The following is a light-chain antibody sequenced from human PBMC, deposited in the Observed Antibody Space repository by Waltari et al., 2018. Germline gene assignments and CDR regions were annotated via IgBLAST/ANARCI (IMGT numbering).Light chain of an antibody. J-gene: IGKJ3*01. V-gene: IGKV1-33*01. CDR1: QDITKY. CDR3: QQYGSPEFT. Sequence: DIQMTQSPPSLSASVGDRVTITCQASQDITKYLDWYQQKPGRAPKLLIYDVSNLEAGVPARFSGSGSGRDFILTITSLQPEDLATYYCQQYGSPEFTFGPGTKVDIK. CDR2: DVS.